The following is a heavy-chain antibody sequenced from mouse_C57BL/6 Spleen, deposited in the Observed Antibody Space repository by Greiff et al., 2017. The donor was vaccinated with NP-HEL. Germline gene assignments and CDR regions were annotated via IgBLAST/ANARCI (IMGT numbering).Heavy chain of an antibody. Sequence: VQLKESGPELVKPGASVKIPCKASGYTFTDYNMDWVKQSHGKSLEWIGDINPNNGGTIYNQKFKGKATLTVDKSSSTAYMELRSLTSEDTAVYYCARITTVAPLYYAMDYWGQGTSVTVSS. CDR1: GYTFTDYN. CDR2: INPNNGGT. CDR3: ARITTVAPLYYAMDY. D-gene: IGHD1-1*01. V-gene: IGHV1-18*01. J-gene: IGHJ4*01.